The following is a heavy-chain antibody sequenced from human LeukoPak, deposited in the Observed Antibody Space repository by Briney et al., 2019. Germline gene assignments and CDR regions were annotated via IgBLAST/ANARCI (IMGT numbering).Heavy chain of an antibody. D-gene: IGHD2-21*02. V-gene: IGHV3-15*01. Sequence: PGGSLRLSCAASGFTFSNAWMSWVRQAPGKGLEWVGRIKSKTDGGTTDYAAPVKGRFTISRDDSKNTLYLQMNSLKTEDTAVYYCTTPAYCGGDRHYYFDYWGQGTLVTVSS. J-gene: IGHJ4*02. CDR1: GFTFSNAW. CDR2: IKSKTDGGTT. CDR3: TTPAYCGGDRHYYFDY.